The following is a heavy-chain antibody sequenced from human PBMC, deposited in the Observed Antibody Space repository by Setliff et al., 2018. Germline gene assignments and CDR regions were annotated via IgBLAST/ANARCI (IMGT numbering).Heavy chain of an antibody. CDR3: AAIVDTDWHKEFQY. J-gene: IGHJ1*01. CDR2: ISPYNGYI. Sequence: ASVKVSCKASGGTFSRYAISWVRQAPGQGLEWMGWISPYNGYIIYAHKFQGRITMTEDTSTNTAYMELSSLRSEDTAVYYCAAIVDTDWHKEFQYWGQGTLATVSS. V-gene: IGHV1-18*01. CDR1: GGTFSRYA. D-gene: IGHD3-9*01.